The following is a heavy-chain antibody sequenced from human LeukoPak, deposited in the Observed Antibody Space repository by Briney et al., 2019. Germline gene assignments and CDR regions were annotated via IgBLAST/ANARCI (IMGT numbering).Heavy chain of an antibody. CDR3: ARPHTRGSGWPYYFDY. V-gene: IGHV1-69*13. D-gene: IGHD6-19*01. Sequence: ASVKVSCKASGYTFSSYGISWVRQAPGQGLEWMGGIIPIFGTANYAQKFQGRVTITADESTSTAYMELSSLRSEDTAVYYCARPHTRGSGWPYYFDYWGQGTLVTVSS. CDR1: GYTFSSYG. J-gene: IGHJ4*02. CDR2: IIPIFGTA.